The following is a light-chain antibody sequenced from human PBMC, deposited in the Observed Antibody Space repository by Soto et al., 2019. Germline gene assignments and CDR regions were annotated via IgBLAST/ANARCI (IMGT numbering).Light chain of an antibody. Sequence: DIVLTQCPATLSVAPGERVTFSCRASQGVSRKLAWYGHTPGQAPRVLISGASTGATGIPAMFSGSGAGTECTRPISSLQSEDCEIDYCPQYHTWPITFGGGTKVDI. CDR2: GAS. V-gene: IGKV3-15*01. J-gene: IGKJ4*01. CDR3: PQYHTWPIT. CDR1: QGVSRK.